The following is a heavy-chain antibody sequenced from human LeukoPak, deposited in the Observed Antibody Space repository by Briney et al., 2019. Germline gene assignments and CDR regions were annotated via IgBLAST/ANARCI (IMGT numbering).Heavy chain of an antibody. V-gene: IGHV1-8*03. CDR2: MNPNSGNT. Sequence: GASVKVSCKTSGYTFTSYDINWVRQATGQGLEWMGWMNPNSGNTGYAQKFQGRVTITRNTSISTACMELSSLRSEDTAVYYCARRFGELLSHAFDIWGQGTMVTVSS. J-gene: IGHJ3*02. CDR1: GYTFTSYD. CDR3: ARRFGELLSHAFDI. D-gene: IGHD3-10*01.